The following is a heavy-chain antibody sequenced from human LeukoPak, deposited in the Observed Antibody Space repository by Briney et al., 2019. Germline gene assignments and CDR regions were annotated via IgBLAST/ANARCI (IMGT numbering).Heavy chain of an antibody. J-gene: IGHJ3*02. CDR2: IYYSGST. Sequence: KPSETLSLTCTVSGGSISSSSYCWGWSRQPPGKGLEWIGRIYYSGSTYYNPSLKSRVTISVDTSTNQFSLKLSSVTAADTAVYYCALESRVSARRAFDIWGQGTMVTVSS. CDR3: ALESRVSARRAFDI. D-gene: IGHD6-6*01. V-gene: IGHV4-39*07. CDR1: GGSISSSSYC.